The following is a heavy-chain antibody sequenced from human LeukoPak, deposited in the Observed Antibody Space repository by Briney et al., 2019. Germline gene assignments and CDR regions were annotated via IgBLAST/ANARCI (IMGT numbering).Heavy chain of an antibody. D-gene: IGHD3-3*01. V-gene: IGHV4-38-2*02. Sequence: SETLSLTCTDSGYSISSGYYWGWIRQPPGKGLEWIGSIYHSGSTYYNPSLKSRVTISVDTSKNQFSLKLSSVTAADTAVYYCARVFSYPLRAPFDPWGQGTLVTVSS. CDR2: IYHSGST. CDR1: GYSISSGYY. J-gene: IGHJ5*02. CDR3: ARVFSYPLRAPFDP.